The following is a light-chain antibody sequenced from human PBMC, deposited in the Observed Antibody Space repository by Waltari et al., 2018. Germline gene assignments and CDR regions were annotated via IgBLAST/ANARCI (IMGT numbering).Light chain of an antibody. Sequence: EIVLTQSPGTLSLSPGERATLSCRARQTVTRSYLAWYQQNPRQAPRPHIYGASIRAPGIPDRFSGSESGTDFILTISRLEPEDFAVYNCQQYSSSPITFGQGTRLEIK. CDR1: QTVTRSY. CDR2: GAS. V-gene: IGKV3-20*01. J-gene: IGKJ5*01. CDR3: QQYSSSPIT.